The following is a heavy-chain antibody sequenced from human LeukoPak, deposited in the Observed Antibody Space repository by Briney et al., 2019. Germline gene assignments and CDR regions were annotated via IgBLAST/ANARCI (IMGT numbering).Heavy chain of an antibody. Sequence: TGGSLRLSCVASGFTFSSSWMSWVRQAPGKGLEWVANIKQDGSEKYCVDSVKGRFTISRDNAKNSLYLQMNSLRAEDTAVYYCARCTGGSCYHSDDSWGQGTLVTVSS. V-gene: IGHV3-7*02. D-gene: IGHD2-15*01. J-gene: IGHJ5*01. CDR3: ARCTGGSCYHSDDS. CDR2: IKQDGSEK. CDR1: GFTFSSSW.